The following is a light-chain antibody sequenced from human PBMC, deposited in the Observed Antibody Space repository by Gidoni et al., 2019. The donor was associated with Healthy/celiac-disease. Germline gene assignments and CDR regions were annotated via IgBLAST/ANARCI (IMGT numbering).Light chain of an antibody. CDR2: DAS. Sequence: RATLSCRASQSVSSYLAWYQQQPGQAPRFLIYDASNRATGIPARFSGSGSGTDFTLTISSLEPEEFAVDYCQQRSNWPGTFGQGTKVEIK. V-gene: IGKV3-11*01. CDR3: QQRSNWPGT. J-gene: IGKJ1*01. CDR1: QSVSSY.